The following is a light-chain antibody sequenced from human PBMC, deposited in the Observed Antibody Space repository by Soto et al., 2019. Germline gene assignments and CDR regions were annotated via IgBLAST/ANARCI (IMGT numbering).Light chain of an antibody. CDR1: QNINIY. Sequence: DLQMTQSPSSLYASVGDRVTITCQASQNINIYLNWYQQSPGRAPKLLIYDASSWEKGVPSRFSGTGSVTHFTLTISSLQPEEIATYYCQPYDDLPFTFGPGTKVDIK. CDR2: DAS. J-gene: IGKJ3*01. V-gene: IGKV1-33*01. CDR3: QPYDDLPFT.